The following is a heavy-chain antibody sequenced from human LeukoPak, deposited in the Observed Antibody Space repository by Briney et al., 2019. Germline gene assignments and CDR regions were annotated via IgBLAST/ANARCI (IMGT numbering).Heavy chain of an antibody. CDR1: GCTFNSYS. D-gene: IGHD2-21*02. CDR2: ISGSGGHT. Sequence: GGSLRLSCAASGCTFNSYSMSWVRQAPGKGLEWVSLISGSGGHTYYADSVKGRFTISRDYSKNTLYLEMNNLRAEDTAVFYCAREPPHCGGDCFSLLDNWGQGTLVTVSS. J-gene: IGHJ4*02. CDR3: AREPPHCGGDCFSLLDN. V-gene: IGHV3-23*01.